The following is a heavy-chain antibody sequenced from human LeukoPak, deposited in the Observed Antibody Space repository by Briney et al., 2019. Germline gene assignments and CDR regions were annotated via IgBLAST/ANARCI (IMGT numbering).Heavy chain of an antibody. CDR1: GGSISSYY. D-gene: IGHD3-22*01. CDR2: IYYSGST. CDR3: ARSSLGSSGYYPCFYYYYGMDV. V-gene: IGHV4-59*08. J-gene: IGHJ6*02. Sequence: SETLSLTCTVSGGSISSYYWSWIRHPPGKGLEWIGYIYYSGSTNYNPSLKSRVTISVDTSKNQFSLKLSSVTAADTALYYCARSSLGSSGYYPCFYYYYGMDVWGQGTTVTVSS.